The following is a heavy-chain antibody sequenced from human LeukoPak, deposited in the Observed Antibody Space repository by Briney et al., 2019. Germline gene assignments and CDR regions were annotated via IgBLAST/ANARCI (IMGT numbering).Heavy chain of an antibody. J-gene: IGHJ4*02. CDR3: ARATTPSGYYFDY. CDR2: ISSSSSTI. D-gene: IGHD1-26*01. Sequence: GGSLRLSCAASGFTFSSYSMNWVRQAPGKGLEWVSYISSSSSTIYYADSVKGRFTISRDNAKNSLYLQMNSLRAEDTAVYYCARATTPSGYYFDYWGQGTLVTVSS. V-gene: IGHV3-48*04. CDR1: GFTFSSYS.